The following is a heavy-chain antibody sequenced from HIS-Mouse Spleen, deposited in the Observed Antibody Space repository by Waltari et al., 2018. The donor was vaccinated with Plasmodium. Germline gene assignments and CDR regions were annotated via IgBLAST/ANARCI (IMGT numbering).Heavy chain of an antibody. D-gene: IGHD6-13*01. V-gene: IGHV4-39*01. J-gene: IGHJ4*02. CDR3: ARQGIAAAGITY. CDR2: IYYSGRT. CDR1: GGSISSSSYY. Sequence: QLQLQESGPGLVKPSETLSLTCTVSGGSISSSSYYWGWIRQPPGKGLEWIGSIYYSGRTYYNPSLKSRVTISVDTSKNQFSLKLSSVTAADTAVYYCARQGIAAAGITYWGQGTLVTVSS.